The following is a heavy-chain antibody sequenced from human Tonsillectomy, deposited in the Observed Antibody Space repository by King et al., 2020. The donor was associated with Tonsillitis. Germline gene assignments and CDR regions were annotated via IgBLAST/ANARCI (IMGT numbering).Heavy chain of an antibody. CDR3: AGGGDVVVPPTYYYYGMDV. Sequence: VQLVESGAEVKKPGASVKVSCTASGYTFTSYGISWVRQAPGHGLEWMGWISAYNGNTNYAQKRQGRVTMTTDTSTSTAYMALRSLRSDDTAVYYCAGGGDVVVPPTYYYYGMDVWGQGTTVTVSS. J-gene: IGHJ6*02. V-gene: IGHV1-18*04. CDR2: ISAYNGNT. D-gene: IGHD2-2*01. CDR1: GYTFTSYG.